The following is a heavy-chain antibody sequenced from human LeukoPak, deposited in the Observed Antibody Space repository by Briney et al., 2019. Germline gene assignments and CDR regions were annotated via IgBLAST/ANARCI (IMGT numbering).Heavy chain of an antibody. D-gene: IGHD4-17*01. J-gene: IGHJ3*02. CDR3: ARARETTVTTGAFDI. Sequence: SETQSLTCTVSGGSISSGDYYWSWIRQPPGKGLEWIGYIYYSGSTYYNPSLKSRVTISVDTSKNQFSLKLSSVTAADTAVYYCARARETTVTTGAFDIWGQGTMVTVSS. CDR1: GGSISSGDYY. V-gene: IGHV4-30-4*01. CDR2: IYYSGST.